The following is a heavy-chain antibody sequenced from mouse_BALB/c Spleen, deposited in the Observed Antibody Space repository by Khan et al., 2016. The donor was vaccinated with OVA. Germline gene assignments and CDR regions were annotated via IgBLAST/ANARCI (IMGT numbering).Heavy chain of an antibody. CDR3: ARFYYYGSSFSY. Sequence: EVQLQESGPDLVKPSQSLSPTCTVTGYSITSGYRWHWIRQFPGNRLEWMAYIHYSGSTNYNPSLKSRISITRDKSKNQFFLQLNSVTPEDTATYYCARFYYYGSSFSYWGQGTLITISA. CDR2: IHYSGST. CDR1: GYSITSGYR. D-gene: IGHD1-1*01. J-gene: IGHJ3*01. V-gene: IGHV3-1*02.